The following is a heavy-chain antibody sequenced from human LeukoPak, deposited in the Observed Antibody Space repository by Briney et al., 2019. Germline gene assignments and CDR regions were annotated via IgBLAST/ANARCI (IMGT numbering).Heavy chain of an antibody. Sequence: SVKVSCKASGYTFTSYGISWVRQAPGQGLEWMGRIIPIIGIANYAQKFQGRVTITADKSTSTAYMELTSLRPEDTAVYYCARWAGYCGSATCPYYLDFWGQGTLVTVSS. D-gene: IGHD2-2*01. CDR1: GYTFTSYG. CDR3: ARWAGYCGSATCPYYLDF. V-gene: IGHV1-69*04. CDR2: IIPIIGIA. J-gene: IGHJ4*02.